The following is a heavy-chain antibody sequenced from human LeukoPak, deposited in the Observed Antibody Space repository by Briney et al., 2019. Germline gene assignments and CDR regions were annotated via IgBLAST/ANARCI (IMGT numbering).Heavy chain of an antibody. V-gene: IGHV3-21*01. D-gene: IGHD4-17*01. Sequence: GGSLRLSCAASGFTFSSYNMNWVRQAPGQGLEWVSSITSGSSCIYYADSVKGRFTISRDDAKNSLYLQMNSLRAEDTAVYYCARMVGDYWAYYYYYYMDVWGKGTTVTVSS. CDR1: GFTFSSYN. CDR3: ARMVGDYWAYYYYYYMDV. CDR2: ITSGSSCI. J-gene: IGHJ6*03.